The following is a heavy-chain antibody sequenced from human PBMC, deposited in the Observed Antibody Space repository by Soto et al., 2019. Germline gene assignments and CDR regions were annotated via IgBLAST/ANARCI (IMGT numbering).Heavy chain of an antibody. CDR1: GGTFSSYA. V-gene: IGHV1-69*13. Sequence: SVKVSCKASGGTFSSYAISWVRQAPGQGLEWMGGIIPIFGTANYAQKFQGRVTITADESTSTAYMELSSLRSEDTAVYYCARGFGDYYGSGSYYAHGMDVWGQGTTVTVAS. D-gene: IGHD3-10*01. CDR3: ARGFGDYYGSGSYYAHGMDV. J-gene: IGHJ6*02. CDR2: IIPIFGTA.